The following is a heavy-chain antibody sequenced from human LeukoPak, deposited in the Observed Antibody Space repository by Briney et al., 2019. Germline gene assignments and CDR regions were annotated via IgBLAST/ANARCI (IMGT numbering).Heavy chain of an antibody. CDR2: ISYDESNK. D-gene: IGHD2-2*01. CDR3: ARGGVFSSATCYLPFDY. V-gene: IGHV3-30*04. Sequence: GGSLRLSCAASGFTFSSHAIHWVRQAPGKGLERVAVISYDESNKYYEDYVKVRLTISKDNSKNTLFLKMNSLRTEATAVYSCARGGVFSSATCYLPFDYWGQGTLVTVSS. CDR1: GFTFSSHA. J-gene: IGHJ4*02.